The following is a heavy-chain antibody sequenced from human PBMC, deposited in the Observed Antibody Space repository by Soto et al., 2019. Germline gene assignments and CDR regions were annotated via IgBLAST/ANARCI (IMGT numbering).Heavy chain of an antibody. CDR3: ARDGYCSGSSCVRHDAFDI. D-gene: IGHD2-15*01. CDR2: ISSSGSTI. V-gene: IGHV3-11*01. CDR1: GFTFSDYY. J-gene: IGHJ3*02. Sequence: PGGSLRLSCAASGFTFSDYYMSWIRQAPGKGLEWVSYISSSGSTIYYADSVKGRFTISRDNAKNSLYLQMDSLRAEDTAVYYCARDGYCSGSSCVRHDAFDIWGQGTMVSGSS.